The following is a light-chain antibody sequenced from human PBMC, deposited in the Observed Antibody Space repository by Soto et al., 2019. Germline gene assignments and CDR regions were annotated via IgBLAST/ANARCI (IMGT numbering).Light chain of an antibody. V-gene: IGKV1-5*03. CDR3: QQYKSYPLT. J-gene: IGKJ1*01. CDR1: QSIGSG. CDR2: EAS. Sequence: DIRMTQSPSTQSASVGDRVTITCRASQSIGSGLAWYQQKPGRAPKFLIYEASSLESGVPSRFSGSGSGTEFTLTISGLQPDDFATYYCQQYKSYPLTFGQGTKVDIK.